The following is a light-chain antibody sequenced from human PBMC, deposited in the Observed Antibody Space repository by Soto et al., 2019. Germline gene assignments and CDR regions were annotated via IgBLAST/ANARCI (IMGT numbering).Light chain of an antibody. J-gene: IGKJ4*01. CDR2: AAS. V-gene: IGKV1-39*01. CDR1: QSISSY. CDR3: QQSYSTPRT. Sequence: MQQKKYQSSLSASVGDRVTITCRSSQSISSYLNWYQQKPGKAPKLLIYAASSLQSGVPSRFSGSGSGTDFTLTISSLQPEDFATYYCQQSYSTPRTFGGGTKVDXK.